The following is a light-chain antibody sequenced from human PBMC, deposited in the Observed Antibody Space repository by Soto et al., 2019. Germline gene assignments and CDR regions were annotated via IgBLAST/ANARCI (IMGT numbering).Light chain of an antibody. CDR2: DVS. CDR1: SNDVGGYNY. V-gene: IGLV2-14*01. CDR3: SSYTSSSSLV. J-gene: IGLJ1*01. Sequence: QFVLTQPASVSGSPGQSITISCTGTSNDVGGYNYVSWYQQHPGKAPKLMIYDVSNRPSGVSNRFSGSKSGNTASLTISGLQAEDEADYYCSSYTSSSSLVFGTGTKVTVL.